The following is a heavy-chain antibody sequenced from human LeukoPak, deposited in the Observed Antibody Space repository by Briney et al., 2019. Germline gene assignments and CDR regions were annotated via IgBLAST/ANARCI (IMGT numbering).Heavy chain of an antibody. CDR1: GYTFTSYA. D-gene: IGHD2-2*03. V-gene: IGHV1-3*01. CDR3: ARELDDYFDY. Sequence: ASVKVSCTASGYTFTSYAMHWVRQAPGQRLEWMGWINAGNGNTKYPQKFQGRVTITRDTSASTAYMELSSLRSEDTAVYYCARELDDYFDYWGQGTLVTVSS. CDR2: INAGNGNT. J-gene: IGHJ4*02.